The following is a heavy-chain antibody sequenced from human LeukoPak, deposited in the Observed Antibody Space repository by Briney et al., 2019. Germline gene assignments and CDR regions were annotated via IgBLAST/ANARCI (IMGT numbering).Heavy chain of an antibody. CDR3: ARGGGGYSGYGSDFDY. V-gene: IGHV4-59*12. CDR2: IYYSGST. Sequence: PSETLSLTCTVSGGSISSYYWSWIRQPPGRGLEWIGYIYYSGSTNYNPSLKSRVTISVDTSKNQFSLKLSSVTAADTAVYYCARGGGGYSGYGSDFDYWGQGTLVTVSS. CDR1: GGSISSYY. D-gene: IGHD5-12*01. J-gene: IGHJ4*02.